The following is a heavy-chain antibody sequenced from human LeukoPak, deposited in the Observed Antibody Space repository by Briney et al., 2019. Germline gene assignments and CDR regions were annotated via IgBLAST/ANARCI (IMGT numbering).Heavy chain of an antibody. CDR1: GGTFSNYA. CDR2: TIPIFGSA. V-gene: IGHV1-69*06. Sequence: ASVKVSCKASGGTFSNYAISWVRQAPGQGLEWMARTIPIFGSAQYAQNFQGRVTITVDTSTTTAYMELNSLRSEDTAVYYCATCRDASNFYYLDSWGQGSLVTVSS. CDR3: ATCRDASNFYYLDS. J-gene: IGHJ4*02. D-gene: IGHD5-24*01.